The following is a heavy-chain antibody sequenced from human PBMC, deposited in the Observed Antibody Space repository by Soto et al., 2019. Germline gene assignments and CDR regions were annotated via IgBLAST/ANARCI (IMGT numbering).Heavy chain of an antibody. Sequence: QVQLVQSGAGMKKPGSSVKVSCQSSGGTFNTYAMNWVRQAPGQGPEWMGDISPMFGAANYAQKFQDRVTLTADESTGTSYMQLSSLTSDETALYFCAREVQVHTPAFVYWGQGTLVTVSS. J-gene: IGHJ4*02. CDR3: AREVQVHTPAFVY. CDR1: GGTFNTYA. D-gene: IGHD3-10*01. V-gene: IGHV1-69*19. CDR2: ISPMFGAA.